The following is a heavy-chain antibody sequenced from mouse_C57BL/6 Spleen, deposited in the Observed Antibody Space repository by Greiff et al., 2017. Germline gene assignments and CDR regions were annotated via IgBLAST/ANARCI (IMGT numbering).Heavy chain of an antibody. Sequence: QVQLQQPGAELVKPGASVKMSCKASGYTFTSYWITWVKQRPGQGLEWIGDIYPGSGSTNYNEKFKSKATLTVDTSSSTAYMQISSLTSEDSAVYYCSRTGGNCDYFDYWGQGTTRTVSS. V-gene: IGHV1-55*01. CDR1: GYTFTSYW. J-gene: IGHJ2*01. CDR3: SRTGGNCDYFDY. CDR2: IYPGSGST. D-gene: IGHD2-1*01.